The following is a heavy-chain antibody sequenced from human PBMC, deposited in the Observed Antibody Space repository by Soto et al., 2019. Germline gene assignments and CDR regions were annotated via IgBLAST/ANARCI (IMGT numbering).Heavy chain of an antibody. CDR1: GFAFSSYA. D-gene: IGHD2-21*01. Sequence: EVQLLESGGGLVQPGGSLRLSCTASGFAFSSYAMSWVRQAPGKGLEWVSVISGSGGKTYYADSVKGRFTISRDNSKNTLYLQMISLRVADSAVYFCAKASGDIVVVFTAVVWQYYFDYCVHGTLVTVSS. CDR3: AKASGDIVVVFTAVVWQYYFDY. J-gene: IGHJ4*01. CDR2: ISGSGGKT. V-gene: IGHV3-23*01.